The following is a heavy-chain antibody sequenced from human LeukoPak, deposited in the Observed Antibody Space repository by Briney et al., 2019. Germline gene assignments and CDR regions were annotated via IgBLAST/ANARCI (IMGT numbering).Heavy chain of an antibody. CDR3: ASLDILTGYRFDY. J-gene: IGHJ4*02. V-gene: IGHV4-59*08. CDR1: GGSISSYY. D-gene: IGHD3-9*01. CDR2: IYYSGST. Sequence: PSETLSLTCTVPGGSISSYYWSWIRQPPGKGLEWIGYIYYSGSTNYNPSLKSRVTISVDTSKNQFSLKLSSVTAADTAVYYCASLDILTGYRFDYWGQGTLVTVSS.